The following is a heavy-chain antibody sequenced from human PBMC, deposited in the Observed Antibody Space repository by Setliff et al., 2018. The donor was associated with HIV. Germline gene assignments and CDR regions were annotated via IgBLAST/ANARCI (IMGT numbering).Heavy chain of an antibody. D-gene: IGHD6-6*01. CDR2: ISSSGNTI. Sequence: GGSLRLSCVGSGFTFDDYHISWIRQAPGKGLEWISYISSSGNTIYYADSVKGRFTISRDNSKNTLYLQMNSLRVEDTAVYYCAKEPKLGGIAAPFDYWGQGTLVTVSS. V-gene: IGHV3-11*01. CDR1: GFTFDDYH. J-gene: IGHJ4*02. CDR3: AKEPKLGGIAAPFDY.